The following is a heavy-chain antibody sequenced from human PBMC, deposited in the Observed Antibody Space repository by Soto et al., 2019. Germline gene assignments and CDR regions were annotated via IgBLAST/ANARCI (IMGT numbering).Heavy chain of an antibody. CDR2: ISSRASTI. V-gene: IGHV3-11*01. CDR3: ASGTNGAFFVY. D-gene: IGHD2-8*01. J-gene: IGHJ4*02. CDR1: GFTFSNYY. Sequence: QVQLVESGGGLVKPGGSLRLSCAASGFTFSNYYMSWIRQAPGKGLEWVSYISSRASTIFYADSVKGRFTISRDNVKNSLYLQMNSLRAEDTAVYYCASGTNGAFFVYWGQGILVAVSP.